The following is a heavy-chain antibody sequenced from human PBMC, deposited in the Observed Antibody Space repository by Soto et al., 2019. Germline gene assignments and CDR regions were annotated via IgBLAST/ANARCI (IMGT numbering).Heavy chain of an antibody. D-gene: IGHD3-10*01. CDR1: GGSISSYY. V-gene: IGHV4-59*01. CDR2: IYYSGST. CDR3: AEGVSYFDY. J-gene: IGHJ4*02. Sequence: SETLSRTCTVSGGSISSYYWSWIRQPPGQGLERIGYIYYSGSTNYKPSRESRVTISVDTSKNQFARNQSSVTAADSAVYYCAEGVSYFDYWGQGTLVTVSP.